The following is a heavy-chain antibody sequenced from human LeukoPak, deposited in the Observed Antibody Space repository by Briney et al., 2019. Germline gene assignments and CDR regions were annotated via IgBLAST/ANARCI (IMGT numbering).Heavy chain of an antibody. CDR1: GYTLSELS. Sequence: ASVKVSCKVSGYTLSELSTHWVRQAPGKGLEWMGGFDPEDGETIYAQKFQGRVTMTEDTSTDTAYMQLSSLRSEDTAVYYCATAGRVTNFEVPPYDFAYWGQGTLVTVSS. V-gene: IGHV1-24*01. CDR2: FDPEDGET. J-gene: IGHJ4*02. D-gene: IGHD3-9*01. CDR3: ATAGRVTNFEVPPYDFAY.